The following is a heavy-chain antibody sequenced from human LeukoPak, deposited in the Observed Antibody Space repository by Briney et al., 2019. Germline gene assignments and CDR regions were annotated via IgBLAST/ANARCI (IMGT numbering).Heavy chain of an antibody. Sequence: ASVKVSCKASGYTLTGYYMHWVRQAPGQGLEWMGWIHPNSGDTNYAQKFQGRVTMTRDTSITTAYMELNRLRSDDTAVYYCTREDYWGQGTLVTVSS. CDR3: TREDY. J-gene: IGHJ4*02. V-gene: IGHV1-2*02. CDR2: IHPNSGDT. CDR1: GYTLTGYY.